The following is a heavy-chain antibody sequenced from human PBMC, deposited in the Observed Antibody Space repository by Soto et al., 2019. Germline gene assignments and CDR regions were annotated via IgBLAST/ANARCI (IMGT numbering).Heavy chain of an antibody. CDR2: ISSTGST. CDR1: GDSMSRHY. D-gene: IGHD1-26*01. J-gene: IGHJ4*02. CDR3: ARLGGSFAVPHFDY. V-gene: IGHV4-59*11. Sequence: SETLSLTCTVSGDSMSRHYWSWLRQPPGKGLEWIGYISSTGSTHYNTSLRSRVTISPDTSKKQFSLNLNSVTAADTAVYYCARLGGSFAVPHFDYWGQGTLVTVSS.